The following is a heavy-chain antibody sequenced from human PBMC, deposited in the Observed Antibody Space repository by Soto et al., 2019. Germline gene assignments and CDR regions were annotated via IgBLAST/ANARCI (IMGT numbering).Heavy chain of an antibody. D-gene: IGHD6-19*01. V-gene: IGHV2-5*02. CDR3: AHIVVAGLGYYFDY. Sequence: QITLKESGPTLVKPTQTLTLTCTFSGFSLSSTRMAVGWIRQPPGKALEWLALIYWDDDKRYSPFLKSRLTITKDTSKNQVVLTMPNMAPVDTARYYCAHIVVAGLGYYFDYWGQGTLVTVSS. J-gene: IGHJ4*02. CDR2: IYWDDDK. CDR1: GFSLSSTRMA.